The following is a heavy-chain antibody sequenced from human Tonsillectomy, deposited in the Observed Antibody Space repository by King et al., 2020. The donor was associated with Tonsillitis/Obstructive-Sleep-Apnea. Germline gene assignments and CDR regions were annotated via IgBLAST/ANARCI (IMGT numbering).Heavy chain of an antibody. CDR1: GYIFTSYG. CDR2: ISAYNGNT. D-gene: IGHD6-19*01. J-gene: IGHJ6*02. V-gene: IGHV1-18*04. CDR3: ARDSSGWTSYYYGLDV. Sequence: QLVQSGAEVKKPGASVKVSCKASGYIFTSYGFSWVRQAPGQGLEWMGWISAYNGNTNYAQQLQGRVTMTTDTSTSTTYMELRSLRSDDTAVYYCARDSSGWTSYYYGLDVWGQGTTVTVSS.